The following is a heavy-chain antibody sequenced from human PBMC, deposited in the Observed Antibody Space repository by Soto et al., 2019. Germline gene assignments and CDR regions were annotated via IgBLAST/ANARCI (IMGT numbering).Heavy chain of an antibody. CDR3: ARVPDR. Sequence: PSDTLSLTCAVSAGSIRTGVYSWSWIRQPPGKGLEWIVYIYHSGSTYYNPSLKSRVTISVDRSKNQFSLKLSSVTAADTAVYYCARVPDRWGQGTLVTVS. J-gene: IGHJ5*02. CDR1: AGSIRTGVYS. D-gene: IGHD2-2*01. CDR2: IYHSGST. V-gene: IGHV4-30-2*01.